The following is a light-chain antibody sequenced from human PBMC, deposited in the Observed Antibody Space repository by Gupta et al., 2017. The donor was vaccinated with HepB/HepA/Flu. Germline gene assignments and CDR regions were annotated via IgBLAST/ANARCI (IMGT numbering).Light chain of an antibody. CDR3: QQRSSWPYT. V-gene: IGKV3-11*01. CDR1: QSVGSH. Sequence: IVLTPSPATLSVSPGESATVSCRASQSVGSHLAWYQHKPGQAPRLLISGASNRATGIPDTFRGSGSGKDFTLTISSLEAQDSALYYRQQRSSWPYTFGQGTQLEI. CDR2: GAS. J-gene: IGKJ2*01.